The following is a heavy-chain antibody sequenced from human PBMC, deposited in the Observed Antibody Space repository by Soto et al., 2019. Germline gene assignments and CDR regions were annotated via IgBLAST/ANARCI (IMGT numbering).Heavy chain of an antibody. CDR1: GGTFSSYA. CDR3: ARAHDCLGPGEFSALDI. D-gene: IGHD2-21*02. J-gene: IGHJ3*02. Sequence: QVQLVQAGAEVKKPGSSVKVSCKASGGTFSSYAISWVRQAPGQGLEWMGGIIPIFGTANYAQKFQGRVTITADESTSTAYMELSSLGSEDTAVYYCARAHDCLGPGEFSALDIWGQGTMVTVSS. V-gene: IGHV1-69*12. CDR2: IIPIFGTA.